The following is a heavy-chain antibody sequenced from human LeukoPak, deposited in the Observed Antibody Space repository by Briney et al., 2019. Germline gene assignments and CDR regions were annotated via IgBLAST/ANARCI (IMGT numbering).Heavy chain of an antibody. Sequence: GASVKVSCKASGYTFTSYGISWVRQAPGQGLEWMGWISAYNGNTNYAQKLRGRVTMTTDTSTSTAYMELRSLRSDDTAVYYCAREIAAAEGSNWFDPWGQGTLVTVSS. CDR1: GYTFTSYG. V-gene: IGHV1-18*01. J-gene: IGHJ5*02. CDR3: AREIAAAEGSNWFDP. CDR2: ISAYNGNT. D-gene: IGHD6-13*01.